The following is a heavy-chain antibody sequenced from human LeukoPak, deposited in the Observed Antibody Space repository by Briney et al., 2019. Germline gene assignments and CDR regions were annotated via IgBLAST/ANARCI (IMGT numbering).Heavy chain of an antibody. Sequence: PGRSLRLSCAASGFTFSSYGRHWVRQAPGKGLEWVAVISYDGSNKYYADSVKGRFTISRDNSKNTLYLQMNSLRAEDTAVYYCAKGLIMITFGGASPDYGGQGTLVTVSS. CDR1: GFTFSSYG. J-gene: IGHJ4*02. CDR3: AKGLIMITFGGASPDY. CDR2: ISYDGSNK. D-gene: IGHD3-16*01. V-gene: IGHV3-30*18.